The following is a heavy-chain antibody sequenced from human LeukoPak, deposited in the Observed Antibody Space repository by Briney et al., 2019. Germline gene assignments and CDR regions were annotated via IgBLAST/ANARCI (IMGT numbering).Heavy chain of an antibody. CDR1: GYTFTDYY. V-gene: IGHV1-2*02. Sequence: ASVKVSCKASGYTFTDYYMHWVRQAPGRGLEWMGWINPNSGGTNYAQKFQGRVTMTRDTSISTAYMELSRLRSDDTAVYYCARAISTSCYDYWGQGTLVTVSS. D-gene: IGHD2-2*01. CDR3: ARAISTSCYDY. J-gene: IGHJ4*02. CDR2: INPNSGGT.